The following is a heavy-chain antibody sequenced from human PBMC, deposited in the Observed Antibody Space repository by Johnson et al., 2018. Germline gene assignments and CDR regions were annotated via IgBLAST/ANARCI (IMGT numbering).Heavy chain of an antibody. CDR2: ISYDGSNK. D-gene: IGHD3-22*01. CDR3: ARGIDYYDSSGYYYDYYYYYGMDV. CDR1: GFTFSSYG. V-gene: IGHV3-30*03. Sequence: QVQLVQSGGGVVQPGRSLRLSCAASGFTFSSYGMHWVRQAPGKGLEWVAVISYDGSNKYYADSVKGRFTISRDNSKNTLYLQMNSLRAEDTAVYYWARGIDYYDSSGYYYDYYYYYGMDVWGQGTTVTVSS. J-gene: IGHJ6*02.